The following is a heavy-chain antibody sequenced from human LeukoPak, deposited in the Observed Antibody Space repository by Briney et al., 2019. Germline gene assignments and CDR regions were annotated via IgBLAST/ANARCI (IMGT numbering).Heavy chain of an antibody. Sequence: SETLSLTCAVYGGSFSGYYWSWIRQPPGKGLEWVGEINHSGSTNYNPSLKSRVTISVDTSKNQFSLKLSSVTAADTAAYYCARLRQWLVPGYFQHWGQGTLVTVSS. CDR3: ARLRQWLVPGYFQH. CDR2: INHSGST. CDR1: GGSFSGYY. V-gene: IGHV4-34*01. D-gene: IGHD6-19*01. J-gene: IGHJ1*01.